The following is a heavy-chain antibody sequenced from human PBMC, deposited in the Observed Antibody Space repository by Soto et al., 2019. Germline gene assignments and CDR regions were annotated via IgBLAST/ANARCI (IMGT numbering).Heavy chain of an antibody. V-gene: IGHV3-23*01. D-gene: IGHD1-7*01. Sequence: GGSLRLSCAASGFTSSNYAMSWVRQAPGKGLEWVSAISGSGGSAYYADSVRGRLTISRDNSKNTLYLQMNSLRADDTAVYYCARQTGTTFLGYFDDWGQGTLVTVSS. CDR1: GFTSSNYA. CDR2: ISGSGGSA. CDR3: ARQTGTTFLGYFDD. J-gene: IGHJ4*02.